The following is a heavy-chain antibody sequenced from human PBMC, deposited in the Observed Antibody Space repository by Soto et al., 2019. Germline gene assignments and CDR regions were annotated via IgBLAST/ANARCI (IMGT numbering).Heavy chain of an antibody. CDR1: GCSISSSTYY. CDR2: IYYSGST. V-gene: IGHV4-39*01. J-gene: IGHJ5*02. Sequence: SETLSLTCTVSGCSISSSTYYWCWIRQPPGKALEWIATIYYSGSTYYNPSLKSRVTISVDTSKNQFSLKLSSVTAADTALFYCAGRKEGLFDPWGQVTLVIVSS. CDR3: AGRKEGLFDP.